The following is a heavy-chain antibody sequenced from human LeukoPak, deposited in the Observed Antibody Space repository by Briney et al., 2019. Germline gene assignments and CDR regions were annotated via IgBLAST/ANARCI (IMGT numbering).Heavy chain of an antibody. CDR2: ISHDGINQ. CDR3: TLTTFGVVYYFDY. D-gene: IGHD1/OR15-1a*01. CDR1: GFTFSSYA. Sequence: PGGSLRLSCATSGFTFSSYATHWVRQAPGKGLEWVALISHDGINQYYADSVKGRFIISRDNSKNTLYLQLNSLRLEDTAVYYCTLTTFGVVYYFDYWGQGTLVTVSS. J-gene: IGHJ4*02. V-gene: IGHV3-30*04.